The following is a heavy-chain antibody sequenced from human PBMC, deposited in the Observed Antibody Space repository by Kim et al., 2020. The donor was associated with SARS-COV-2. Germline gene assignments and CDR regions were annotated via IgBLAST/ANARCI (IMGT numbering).Heavy chain of an antibody. CDR1: GFTFSGSA. Sequence: GGSLRLSCAASGFTFSGSAMHWVRQASGKGLEWVGRIRSKANSYATAYAASVKGRFTISRDDSKNTAYLQMNSLKTEDTAVYYCTRNLFGDYYDSSGYYYWGQGTLVTVSS. CDR2: IRSKANSYAT. V-gene: IGHV3-73*01. CDR3: TRNLFGDYYDSSGYYY. D-gene: IGHD3-22*01. J-gene: IGHJ4*02.